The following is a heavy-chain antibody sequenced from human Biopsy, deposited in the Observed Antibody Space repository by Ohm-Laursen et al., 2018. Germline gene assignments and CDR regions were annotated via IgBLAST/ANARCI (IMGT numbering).Heavy chain of an antibody. J-gene: IGHJ4*02. V-gene: IGHV4-59*01. CDR3: ARDSRGGHLNTTLITGKNLDS. CDR1: GGSISGYH. CDR2: ISYTGGI. D-gene: IGHD3-16*01. Sequence: GTLSLTCTVSGGSISGYHWSWIRKSPGKGLEWLAYISYTGGITSNPSLNGRATMSLDTSENQFSLKLNSVTAADTAVYFCARDSRGGHLNTTLITGKNLDSWGQGILVTVSS.